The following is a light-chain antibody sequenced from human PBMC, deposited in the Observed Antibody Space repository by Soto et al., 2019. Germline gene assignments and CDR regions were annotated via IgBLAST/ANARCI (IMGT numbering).Light chain of an antibody. V-gene: IGKV1-27*01. J-gene: IGKJ1*01. CDR1: QGISNS. Sequence: DIQMTQSPSSLSASVGDRVTITCRASQGISNSLAWYQQKPGKVPKLLIYAASTLQSGVPSRFSGSGSVTDFTLTISSLQPEDVATSYCQKYNSAPWTFGQGTKVEIK. CDR2: AAS. CDR3: QKYNSAPWT.